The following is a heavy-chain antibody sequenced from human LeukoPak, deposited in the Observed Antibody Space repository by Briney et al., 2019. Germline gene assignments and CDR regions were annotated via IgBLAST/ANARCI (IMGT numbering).Heavy chain of an antibody. Sequence: GGSLRLSYSASGFTFSSYAMHWVRQAPGKGLEYVSAISSNGGSTYYADSVKGRFTISRDNSKNTLYLQMSSLRAEDTAVYYCVKGGYSSSWQTTSPSDYWGQGALVTVSS. J-gene: IGHJ4*02. CDR2: ISSNGGST. CDR3: VKGGYSSSWQTTSPSDY. V-gene: IGHV3-64D*06. CDR1: GFTFSSYA. D-gene: IGHD6-13*01.